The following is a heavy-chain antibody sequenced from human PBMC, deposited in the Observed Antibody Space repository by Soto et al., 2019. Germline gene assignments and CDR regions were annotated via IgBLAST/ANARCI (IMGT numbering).Heavy chain of an antibody. J-gene: IGHJ1*01. V-gene: IGHV3-15*01. D-gene: IGHD6-13*01. CDR2: IKSKIDGETT. CDR1: GFTFENAW. CDR3: NKGRAQQQAVFPF. Sequence: GGSLRLSCAASGFTFENAWLSWVRQAPGKGLEWVGLIKSKIDGETTDYAAPVKGRFTISRDDSKNMLYLQMNSLKSEDTAVYYWNKGRAQQQAVFPFRGQGVTLTVXX.